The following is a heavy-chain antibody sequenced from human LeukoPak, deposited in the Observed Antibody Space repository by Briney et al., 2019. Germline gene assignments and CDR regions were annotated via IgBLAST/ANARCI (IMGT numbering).Heavy chain of an antibody. D-gene: IGHD3-22*01. CDR2: ISWNSGSI. CDR3: ARDPGGSSGPLFDP. CDR1: GFTFDDYA. Sequence: GRSLRLSCAASGFTFDDYAMHWVRQAPGKGLEWVSGISWNSGSIGYADSVKGRFTISRDNAKNSLYLQMNSLRSDDTAVYYCARDPGGSSGPLFDPWGQGTLVTVSS. J-gene: IGHJ5*02. V-gene: IGHV3-9*01.